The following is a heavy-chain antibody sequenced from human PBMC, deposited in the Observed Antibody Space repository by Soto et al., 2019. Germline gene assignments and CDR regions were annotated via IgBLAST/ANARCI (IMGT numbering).Heavy chain of an antibody. Sequence: PGGSLRLSCVTSGFNFNDVGMHWVRQAPGKGLEWVAVISYDGSNKYYADSVKGRFTISRDNSKNTLYLQMNSLRAEDTAVYYCAKDLRPAFPKWELLYYYGMDVWGQGTTVTVSS. J-gene: IGHJ6*02. V-gene: IGHV3-30*18. D-gene: IGHD1-26*01. CDR2: ISYDGSNK. CDR3: AKDLRPAFPKWELLYYYGMDV. CDR1: GFNFNDVG.